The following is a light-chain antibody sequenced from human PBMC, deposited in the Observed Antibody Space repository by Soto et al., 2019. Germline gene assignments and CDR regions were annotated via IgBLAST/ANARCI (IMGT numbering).Light chain of an antibody. CDR1: QSVRRNY. V-gene: IGKV3D-7*01. CDR3: QQYGSSST. Sequence: EIVMTQSPATLSLSPGKRATLSCRASQSVRRNYLSWYQQKSGQAPRLLIYGASTRATGIPARLSASGSGTDFALTISSMKPEDFAVYYCQQYGSSSTFGQGTRLEIK. J-gene: IGKJ5*01. CDR2: GAS.